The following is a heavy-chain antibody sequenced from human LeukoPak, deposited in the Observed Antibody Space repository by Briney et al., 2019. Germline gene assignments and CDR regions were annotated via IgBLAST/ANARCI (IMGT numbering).Heavy chain of an antibody. V-gene: IGHV3-21*01. D-gene: IGHD4-17*01. CDR1: GFTFSSYS. CDR3: ARDTTVTTWMGTGAFDI. CDR2: ISSSSSYI. J-gene: IGHJ3*02. Sequence: GGSLRLSCAASGFTFSSYSRNWVRQAPGKGLGWVSSISSSSSYIYYADSVKGRFTISRDNAKNSLYLQMNSLRAEDTAVYYCARDTTVTTWMGTGAFDIWGQGTMVTVSS.